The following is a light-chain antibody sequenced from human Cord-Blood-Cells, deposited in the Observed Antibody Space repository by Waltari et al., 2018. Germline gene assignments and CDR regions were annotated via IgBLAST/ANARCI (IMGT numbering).Light chain of an antibody. CDR2: GAS. V-gene: IGKV3-15*01. J-gene: IGKJ2*03. Sequence: IEMTQTPATLSVSLGERATLSCRASQSVSSNLAWYQQKPGQAPRLLIYGASTRDTGIPARFSGSGSGTEFTLTISSLQSEDFAVYYCQQYNNWPYSFGQGTKLEIK. CDR1: QSVSSN. CDR3: QQYNNWPYS.